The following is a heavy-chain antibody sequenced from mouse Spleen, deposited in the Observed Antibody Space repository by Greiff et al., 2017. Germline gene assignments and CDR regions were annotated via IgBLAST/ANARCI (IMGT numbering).Heavy chain of an antibody. V-gene: IGHV1-54*01. J-gene: IGHJ3*01. Sequence: QVQLQQSGAELVRPGTSVKVSCKASGYAFTNYLIEWVKQRPGQGLEWIGVIYPGSGGTNYNEKFKGKATLTANKFSSTAYMQLSSLTFEDCAVYFCARRGSWGQGTLVTVSA. CDR2: IYPGSGGT. CDR1: GYAFTNYL. CDR3: ARRGS.